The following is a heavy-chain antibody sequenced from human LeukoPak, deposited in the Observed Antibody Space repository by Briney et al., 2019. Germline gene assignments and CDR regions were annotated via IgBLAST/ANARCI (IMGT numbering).Heavy chain of an antibody. CDR1: GYSFTTYW. D-gene: IGHD1-26*01. J-gene: IGHJ4*02. Sequence: GESLKISCKGSGYSFTTYWIAWVRQMPGKGLEWMGIIYPGDSDTTYSPSFQGQVTISADKSISTAYLQWSSLKASDTAMYYCARRRDLYSGSYYPFDYWGQGTLVTVSS. CDR3: ARRRDLYSGSYYPFDY. CDR2: IYPGDSDT. V-gene: IGHV5-51*01.